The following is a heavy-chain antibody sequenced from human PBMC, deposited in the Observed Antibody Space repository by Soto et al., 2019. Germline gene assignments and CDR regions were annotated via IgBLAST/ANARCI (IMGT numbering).Heavy chain of an antibody. CDR3: TTDLQAYCDGTTCYAGNYYYDDMDV. J-gene: IGHJ6*02. D-gene: IGHD2-2*01. CDR2: IKSQGDGGTR. Sequence: GGSLRLSCAASGFSFRNAWMRCVRQAPGQGLEWVGHIKSQGDGGTRDYAAPVKGRFTISRDDSKNTLFLQMNSLKNEDTAVYFCTTDLQAYCDGTTCYAGNYYYDDMDVWGQGTTVTVSS. CDR1: GFSFRNAW. V-gene: IGHV3-15*01.